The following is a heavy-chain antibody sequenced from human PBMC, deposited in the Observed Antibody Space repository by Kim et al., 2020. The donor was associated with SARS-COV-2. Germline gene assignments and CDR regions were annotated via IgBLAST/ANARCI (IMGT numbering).Heavy chain of an antibody. CDR1: GFTFSNYW. D-gene: IGHD3-10*01. CDR3: TGGLDFDY. CDR2: INSDGSET. V-gene: IGHV3-74*01. J-gene: IGHJ4*02. Sequence: GGSLRLSCAASGFTFSNYWMHWVRQAPGKGLVWVSRINSDGSETTYADSVRGRFTISRDNARNTLYLQMNSLRPEDTAVYYCTGGLDFDYWGQGSRVTVSS.